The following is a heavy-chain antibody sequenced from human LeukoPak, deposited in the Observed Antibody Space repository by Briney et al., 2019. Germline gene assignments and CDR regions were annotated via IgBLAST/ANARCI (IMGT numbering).Heavy chain of an antibody. J-gene: IGHJ4*02. V-gene: IGHV4-4*02. CDR3: ARYSSGYYTNYYFDY. D-gene: IGHD3-3*01. CDR2: IYHSGST. Sequence: SGTLSLTCAVSGGSISSNHWWSWVRQPPGKGLEWIGEIYHSGSTNYNPSLKSRVTISVDKSKNQFSLKLSSVTAADTAVYYCARYSSGYYTNYYFDYWGQGTLVTVSS. CDR1: GGSISSNHW.